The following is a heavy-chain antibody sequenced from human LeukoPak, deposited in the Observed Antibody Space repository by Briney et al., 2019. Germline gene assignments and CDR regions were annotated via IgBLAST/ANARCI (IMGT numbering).Heavy chain of an antibody. CDR2: INHSGST. CDR3: ARCIAVAGTEDYFGY. CDR1: GGSFSGYY. J-gene: IGHJ4*02. V-gene: IGHV4-34*01. D-gene: IGHD6-19*01. Sequence: SETLSLTCAVYGGSFSGYYWSWIRQPPGKGLEWIGEINHSGSTNYNPSLKSRVTISVDTSKNQFSLKLSSVTAADTAVYYCARCIAVAGTEDYFGYWGQGTLVTVSS.